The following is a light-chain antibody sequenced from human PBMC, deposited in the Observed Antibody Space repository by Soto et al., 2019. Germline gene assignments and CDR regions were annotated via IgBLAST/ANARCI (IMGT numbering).Light chain of an antibody. V-gene: IGKV3-15*01. J-gene: IGKJ1*01. CDR1: QSVSSN. CDR3: QQYDAWPPWT. CDR2: AAS. Sequence: EIVMTQSPATLSVSPGERATLSCRASQSVSSNLAWYQQKPGQAPRLLMYAASTRAAGIPARFSGSGSGTELTLTISSLQSEDFAVYYCQQYDAWPPWTFGQGTKVEIK.